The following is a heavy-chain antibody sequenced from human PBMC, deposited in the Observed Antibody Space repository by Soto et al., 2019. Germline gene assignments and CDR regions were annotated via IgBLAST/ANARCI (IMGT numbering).Heavy chain of an antibody. D-gene: IGHD6-13*01. CDR2: VYNSGST. CDR3: ARYRREAVAGYTFDN. V-gene: IGHV4-59*01. CDR1: GGSISSNY. J-gene: IGHJ5*02. Sequence: SETLSLTCTVSGGSISSNYWTWIRQPPGKGLEWIGYVYNSGSTTYNPSLKSRVTISEDTSKSQFSLKVNSMTAADTAVYYCARYRREAVAGYTFDNWGQGILVTVSS.